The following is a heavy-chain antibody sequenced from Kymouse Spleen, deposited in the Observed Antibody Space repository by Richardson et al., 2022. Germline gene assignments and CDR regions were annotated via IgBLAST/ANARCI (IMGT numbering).Heavy chain of an antibody. V-gene: IGHV4-34*01. CDR1: GGSFSGYY. CDR2: INHSGST. Sequence: QVQLQQWGAGLLKPSETLSLTCAVYGGSFSGYYWSWIRQPPGKGLEWIGEINHSGSTNYNPSLKSRVTISVDTSKNQFSLKLSSVTAADTAVYYCASRYNWNFYDAFDIWGQGTMVTVSS. J-gene: IGHJ3*02. CDR3: ASRYNWNFYDAFDI. D-gene: IGHD1-7*01.